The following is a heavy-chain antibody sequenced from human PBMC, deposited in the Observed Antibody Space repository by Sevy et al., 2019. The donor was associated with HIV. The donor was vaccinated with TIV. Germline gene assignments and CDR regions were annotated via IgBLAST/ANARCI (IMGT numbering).Heavy chain of an antibody. CDR2: INSDGSST. J-gene: IGHJ4*02. CDR1: VFTFSSYW. CDR3: ASFTFGGVIAFDY. D-gene: IGHD3-16*02. V-gene: IGHV3-74*01. Sequence: GGSLRLSCAASVFTFSSYWKHWVRQAPGKGLVWVSRINSDGSSTSYADSVKGRFTISRDNAKNTLYLQMNSLRAEDTAVYYCASFTFGGVIAFDYWGQGTLVTVSS.